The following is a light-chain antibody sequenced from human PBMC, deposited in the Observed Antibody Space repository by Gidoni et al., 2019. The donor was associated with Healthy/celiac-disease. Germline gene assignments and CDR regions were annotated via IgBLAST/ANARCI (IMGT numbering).Light chain of an antibody. CDR2: DVS. CDR3: CAYAGSYTSDVV. J-gene: IGLJ2*01. V-gene: IGLV2-11*01. CDR1: SSDVGGYND. Sequence: QSALTQPRSVSGSPGQSVTISCTGTSSDVGGYNDVSWYQQHPGKAPKLMIYDVSKRPSGVPDRFSGSKSGNTASLTISGLQAEDEADYYCCAYAGSYTSDVVFGGGTKLTVL.